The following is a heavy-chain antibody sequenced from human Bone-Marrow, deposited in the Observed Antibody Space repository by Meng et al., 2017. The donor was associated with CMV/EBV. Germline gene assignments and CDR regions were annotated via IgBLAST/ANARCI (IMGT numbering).Heavy chain of an antibody. CDR3: ARVLRGRDCRITSCADSPHAFDI. CDR1: GDSIYNSLYY. D-gene: IGHD2-2*01. J-gene: IGHJ3*02. V-gene: IGHV4-39*07. Sequence: SETLSLTCTVSGDSIYNSLYYWAWIRQPPGEGLEWIGSIYYSGVTYYSPSLRGRVTMSIDTPRNQFFLKVTSLTAADTAIFYCARVLRGRDCRITSCADSPHAFDICGQGTMVTVSS. CDR2: IYYSGVT.